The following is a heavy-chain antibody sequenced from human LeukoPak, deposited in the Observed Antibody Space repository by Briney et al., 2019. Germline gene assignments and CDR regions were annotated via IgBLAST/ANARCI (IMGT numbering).Heavy chain of an antibody. V-gene: IGHV1-69*04. CDR3: ARDQGIAAVYDY. Sequence: SVKVSCKASGGTFSSYAISWVRQAPGQGLEWMGRIIPILGIANYAQKFQGRVTITADKSTSTAYMELSSLRSEDTAVYYCARDQGIAAVYDYWGQGTLVTVSS. D-gene: IGHD6-13*01. J-gene: IGHJ4*02. CDR1: GGTFSSYA. CDR2: IIPILGIA.